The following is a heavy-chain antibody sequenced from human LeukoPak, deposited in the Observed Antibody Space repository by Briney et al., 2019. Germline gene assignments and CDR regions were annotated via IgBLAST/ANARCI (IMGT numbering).Heavy chain of an antibody. CDR1: GFTFSSYS. CDR3: ARDRLGYYYDSKIAFDI. CDR2: ISSSSSYI. D-gene: IGHD3-22*01. J-gene: IGHJ3*02. V-gene: IGHV3-21*01. Sequence: GGSLRLSCAASGFTFSSYSMNWVRQAPGKGLEWVSSISSSSSYIYYADSVKGRFTISRDNAKNSLYLQMNSLRAEDTAVYYCARDRLGYYYDSKIAFDIWGQGTMVTVSS.